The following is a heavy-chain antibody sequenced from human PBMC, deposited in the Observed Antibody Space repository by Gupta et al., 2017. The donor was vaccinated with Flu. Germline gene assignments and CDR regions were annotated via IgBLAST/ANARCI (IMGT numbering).Heavy chain of an antibody. CDR3: ASGHWAK. Sequence: EVQLVESGGGWVRPEGSLRLSCAASGYDDRSYGMSWVRQAPGRGLEWVSFISSGAVTYYADPVRGRFTISRDNAKNSLHLLMSGLRYEDTAVYYCASGHWAKWGQGTLVTVSS. V-gene: IGHV3-48*03. CDR1: GYDDRSYG. CDR2: ISSGAVT. J-gene: IGHJ4*02. D-gene: IGHD3-16*01.